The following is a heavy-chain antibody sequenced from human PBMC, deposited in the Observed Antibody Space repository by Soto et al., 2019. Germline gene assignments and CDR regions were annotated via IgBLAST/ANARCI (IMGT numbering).Heavy chain of an antibody. J-gene: IGHJ3*02. CDR1: GFTFSSYS. V-gene: IGHV3-21*01. D-gene: IGHD3-22*01. Sequence: GGSLRLSCAASGFTFSSYSMNWVRQAPGKGLEWVSSISSSSSYIYYADSVKGRFTISRDNAKNSLYLQMNSLRAEDTAVYYCARDRGSSGYFHDAFDIWGQGTMVTVSS. CDR2: ISSSSSYI. CDR3: ARDRGSSGYFHDAFDI.